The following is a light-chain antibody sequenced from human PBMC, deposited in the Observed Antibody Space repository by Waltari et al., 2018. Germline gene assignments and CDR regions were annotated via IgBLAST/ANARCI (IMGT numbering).Light chain of an antibody. Sequence: EIVLTQSPATLSLSPGESATLSCRASQRVSSYLAWYQQKPGQAPRLLISDASNRATGIPARFSGSGSGTDFTLTISSLEPEDFAVYYCQQRSNWPGTFGQGTKLEIK. J-gene: IGKJ2*01. CDR1: QRVSSY. CDR3: QQRSNWPGT. CDR2: DAS. V-gene: IGKV3-11*01.